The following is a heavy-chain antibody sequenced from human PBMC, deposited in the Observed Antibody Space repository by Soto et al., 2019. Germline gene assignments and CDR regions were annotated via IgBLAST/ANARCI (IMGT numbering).Heavy chain of an antibody. J-gene: IGHJ4*02. CDR3: AKALFFHTGSYPN. Sequence: PGGSLRLSCAVSGFSFSNYAMSWVRQAPGKGLEWVSGLSGGGSATYYADSVKGRFTISRDNSKNTLYLQMNSLRAEDTAIYYCAKALFFHTGSYPNWGQGTLVTVSS. CDR2: LSGGGSAT. D-gene: IGHD1-26*01. V-gene: IGHV3-23*01. CDR1: GFSFSNYA.